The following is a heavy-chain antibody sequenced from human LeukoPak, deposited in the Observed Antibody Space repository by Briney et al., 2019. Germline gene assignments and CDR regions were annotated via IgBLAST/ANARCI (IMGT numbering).Heavy chain of an antibody. Sequence: SETLSLTCTVSGGSISSYYWSWIRQPPGKGLEWIAYVHYSGSTNYNPSLRSRVTISVDTSKNQFSLNLSSVTAADTAVYYCARGLTSSDWYFDLWGRGTLVTVSS. J-gene: IGHJ2*01. CDR1: GGSISSYY. CDR2: VHYSGST. CDR3: ARGLTSSDWYFDL. V-gene: IGHV4-59*01. D-gene: IGHD4/OR15-4a*01.